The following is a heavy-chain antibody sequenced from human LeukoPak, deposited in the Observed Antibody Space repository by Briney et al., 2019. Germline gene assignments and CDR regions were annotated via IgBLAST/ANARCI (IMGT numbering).Heavy chain of an antibody. V-gene: IGHV1-18*01. CDR2: ISVYKGTT. CDR3: VRDFFRSGTEDF. CDR1: GYTFSNYG. J-gene: IGHJ4*02. D-gene: IGHD1-14*01. Sequence: ASVKVSCKASGYTFSNYGVSWVRQAPGQGLGWVGWISVYKGTTKFAQKFQGRVTLTTDTSTSTAYMELRSLTTDDTAAYYCVRDFFRSGTEDFWGQGTLVTVSS.